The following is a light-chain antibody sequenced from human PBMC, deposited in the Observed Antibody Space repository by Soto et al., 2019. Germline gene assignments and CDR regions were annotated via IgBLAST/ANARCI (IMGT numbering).Light chain of an antibody. CDR2: DAS. CDR3: QQRSSWPPTIT. Sequence: EIVLTQSPATLSFSPGERATLSCRGIQSVSTYLAWYQQRPGQAPRLLIYDASYRATDIPPRFSGSGSGTDFTLTISSLEPEDFAVYYCQQRSSWPPTITFGQGTRLEIK. J-gene: IGKJ5*01. CDR1: QSVSTY. V-gene: IGKV3-11*01.